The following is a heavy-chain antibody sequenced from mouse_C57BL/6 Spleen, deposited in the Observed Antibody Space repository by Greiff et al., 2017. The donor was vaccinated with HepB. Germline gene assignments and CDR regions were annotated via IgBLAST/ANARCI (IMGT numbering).Heavy chain of an antibody. D-gene: IGHD1-1*01. J-gene: IGHJ2*01. Sequence: QVQLQQPGAELVKPGASVKMSCKASGYTFTSYWITWVKQRPGQGLEWIGDIYPGSGSTNYNEKFKSKATLTVDTSSSTAYMQLSSLTSEDSAVYYCARMALITTAFDYWGQGTTLTVSS. CDR1: GYTFTSYW. CDR2: IYPGSGST. CDR3: ARMALITTAFDY. V-gene: IGHV1-55*01.